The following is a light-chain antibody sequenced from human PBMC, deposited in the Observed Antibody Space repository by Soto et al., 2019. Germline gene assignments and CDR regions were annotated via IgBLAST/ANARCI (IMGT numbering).Light chain of an antibody. J-gene: IGKJ1*01. CDR3: HQDFNLPWT. CDR2: GTS. Sequence: EIVLTQSPDTLSLFPGERATLSCRASQNVGNYLAWYQEKPGQAPRLLIYGTSTRATGIPVRFSGSGSGTDFTLTISSLQPEDFAVYFCHQDFNLPWTFGQGAKVDIK. CDR1: QNVGNY. V-gene: IGKV3D-7*01.